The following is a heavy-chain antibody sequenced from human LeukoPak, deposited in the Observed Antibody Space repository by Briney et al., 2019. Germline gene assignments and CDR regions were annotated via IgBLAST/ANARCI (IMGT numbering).Heavy chain of an antibody. J-gene: IGHJ3*02. CDR3: VRDAPSYYDRPGSAFDI. CDR2: INSDGSST. CDR1: GFTFSIYW. D-gene: IGHD3-22*01. Sequence: GGSLRLSCAASGFTFSIYWMHWVRQAPGKGLVWVSRINSDGSSTSYADSVKGRFTISRDNAKNTLYLQMNSLRAEDTAVYYCVRDAPSYYDRPGSAFDIWGQGTMVTVSS. V-gene: IGHV3-74*01.